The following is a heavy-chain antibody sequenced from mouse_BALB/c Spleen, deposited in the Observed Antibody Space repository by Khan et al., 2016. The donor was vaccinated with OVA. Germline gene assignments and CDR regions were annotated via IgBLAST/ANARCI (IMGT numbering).Heavy chain of an antibody. CDR2: INSNGGST. CDR1: GFTFSSYG. Sequence: EVELVESGGGLVQPGGSLKLSCAASGFTFSSYGMSWVRQTPDKRLELVATINSNGGSTYYQDSVKGRFTISRDNAKNTLYLQMISLKSEDTAMYYCARMARTINWGQGTTLTVSS. V-gene: IGHV5-6-3*01. CDR3: ARMARTIN. J-gene: IGHJ2*01.